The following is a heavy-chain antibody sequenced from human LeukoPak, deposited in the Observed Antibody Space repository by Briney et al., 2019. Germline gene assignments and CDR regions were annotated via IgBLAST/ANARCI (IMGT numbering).Heavy chain of an antibody. CDR2: ISPNGVTS. CDR1: GFTFSSYA. CDR3: AKKGGLRNY. D-gene: IGHD3-16*01. V-gene: IGHV3-23*01. J-gene: IGHJ4*02. Sequence: GGSLRLSCAASGFTFSSYAMNWARQAPGKGLEWVSTISPNGVTSYYADSVKGRFTISRDNSKTTLYLQMNSLRAEDTAVYYCAKKGGLRNYWGQGTLVTVSS.